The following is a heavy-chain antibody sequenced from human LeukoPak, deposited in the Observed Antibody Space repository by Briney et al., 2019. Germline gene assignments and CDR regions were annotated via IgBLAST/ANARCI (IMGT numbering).Heavy chain of an antibody. CDR3: ARDANIASLRYFDY. J-gene: IGHJ4*02. V-gene: IGHV3-21*01. CDR1: GFTFSSYS. D-gene: IGHD2/OR15-2a*01. CDR2: ISSSSSYI. Sequence: PGGSLRLSCAASGFTFSSYSMNWVRQAPGKGLEWVSSISSSSSYIYYADSVKGRFTISRDNAKNSLYLQMNSLRAGDTAVYYCARDANIASLRYFDYWGQGTLVTVSS.